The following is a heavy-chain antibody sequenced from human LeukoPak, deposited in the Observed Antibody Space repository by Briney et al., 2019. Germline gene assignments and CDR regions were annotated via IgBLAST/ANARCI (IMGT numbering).Heavy chain of an antibody. CDR2: INPSGGST. CDR3: ARVGDIVVVPAAIPFDY. Sequence: ASVKVSCKASGYTFTSYYMHWVRQAPGQGLEWMGIINPSGGSTSYAQTFQGRVTMTTDTSTSTVYMELSSLRSEDTAVYYCARVGDIVVVPAAIPFDYWGQGTLVTVSS. V-gene: IGHV1-46*01. CDR1: GYTFTSYY. J-gene: IGHJ4*02. D-gene: IGHD2-2*01.